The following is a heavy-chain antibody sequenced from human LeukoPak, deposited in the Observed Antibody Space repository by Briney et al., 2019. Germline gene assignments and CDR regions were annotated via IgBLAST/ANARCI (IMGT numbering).Heavy chain of an antibody. Sequence: GGSLRPSCAASGFTFSSYEMNWVRQAPGKGLEWVSYISSSGSTIYYADSVKGRLTISRDNAKNSLYQQMNRRRAEDTAVYYCARDPGTYFDYWGQGTLVTVSS. CDR3: ARDPGTYFDY. V-gene: IGHV3-48*03. CDR2: ISSSGSTI. CDR1: GFTFSSYE. D-gene: IGHD6-13*01. J-gene: IGHJ4*02.